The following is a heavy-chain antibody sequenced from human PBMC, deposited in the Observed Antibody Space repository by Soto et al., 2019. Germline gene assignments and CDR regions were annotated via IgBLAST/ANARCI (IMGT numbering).Heavy chain of an antibody. CDR2: IDWDDDK. CDR1: GFSLSTSGMR. D-gene: IGHD2-2*02. V-gene: IGHV2-70*04. Sequence: ESGPTLVNPTQTLTLTCTFSGFSLSTSGMRVSWIRQPPGKALEWLARIDWDDDKFYSTSLRTRLTISKDTSKNQVVLTMTNMDPVYTATYYCARDNYCSSTSCYRTSNWFDPWGQGTLVTVCS. J-gene: IGHJ5*02. CDR3: ARDNYCSSTSCYRTSNWFDP.